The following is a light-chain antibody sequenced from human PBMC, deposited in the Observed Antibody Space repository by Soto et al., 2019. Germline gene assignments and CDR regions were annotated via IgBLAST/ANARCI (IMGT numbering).Light chain of an antibody. CDR3: SSYTSSSTLLYV. J-gene: IGLJ1*01. Sequence: SVLTQPGSVTGSPGQSITISYTGTSSDVGGYNYVSWYQQHPGKAPKLMIYDVSNRPSGVSNRFSGSKSGNTASLTISGLQAEDEADYYCSSYTSSSTLLYVFGTGTKVTVL. V-gene: IGLV2-14*01. CDR2: DVS. CDR1: SSDVGGYNY.